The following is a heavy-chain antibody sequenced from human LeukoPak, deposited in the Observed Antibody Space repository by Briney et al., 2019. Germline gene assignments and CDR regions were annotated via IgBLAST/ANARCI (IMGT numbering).Heavy chain of an antibody. D-gene: IGHD3-10*01. CDR1: GDSISSNTTSY. Sequence: SETLSLTCTVSGDSISSNTTSYWGWVRQPPGKGLQWIGNIYYSGTTSYHPSLKSHVTISIDTSKNQFSLRLSSVTAADTAIYYCARLFGRFGGGYYFDSWGQGTLVTVSS. CDR2: IYYSGTT. V-gene: IGHV4-39*01. J-gene: IGHJ4*02. CDR3: ARLFGRFGGGYYFDS.